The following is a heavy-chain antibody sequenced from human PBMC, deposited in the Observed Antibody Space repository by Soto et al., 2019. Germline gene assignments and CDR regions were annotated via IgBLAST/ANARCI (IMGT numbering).Heavy chain of an antibody. J-gene: IGHJ4*02. Sequence: QLQLQESGSGLVKPSQTLSLTCAVSGGSISSGGYSWSWIRQPPGKGLEWIGYIYHSGSTYYNPSPKTLVTLSLDRSKNQFSLKLYSVTAAHTAVYYSARVPDYWGQGTLVTVSS. V-gene: IGHV4-30-2*01. CDR1: GGSISSGGYS. CDR3: ARVPDY. CDR2: IYHSGST.